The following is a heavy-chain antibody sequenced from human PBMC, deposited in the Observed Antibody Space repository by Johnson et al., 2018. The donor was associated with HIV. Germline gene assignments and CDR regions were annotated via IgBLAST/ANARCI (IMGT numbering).Heavy chain of an antibody. D-gene: IGHD6-13*01. J-gene: IGHJ3*02. CDR1: GFTFSSYG. CDR2: ISYDGSNK. Sequence: VQLVESGGGVVQPGRSLRLSCAASGFTFSSYGMHWVRQAPGKGLEWVTVISYDGSNKYYVDSVKGRFIISRDNSKNTLFLQMNSLRTDDTAVYYCVKGRAQHLDGGAFDIWGQGTMVTVSS. CDR3: VKGRAQHLDGGAFDI. V-gene: IGHV3-30*18.